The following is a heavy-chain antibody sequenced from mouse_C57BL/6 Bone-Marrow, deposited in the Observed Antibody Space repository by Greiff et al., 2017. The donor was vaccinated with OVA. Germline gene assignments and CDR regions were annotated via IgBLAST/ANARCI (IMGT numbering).Heavy chain of an antibody. J-gene: IGHJ2*01. V-gene: IGHV1-15*01. CDR1: GYTFTDYE. CDR2: IDPETGGT. CDR3: TSYYDYDERNY. D-gene: IGHD2-4*01. Sequence: QVQLQQSGAELVRPGASVTLSCKASGYTFTDYEMHWVKQTPVHGLEWIGAIDPETGGTAYNQKFKGKAILTADKSSSTAYMELRSLTSADSAVYYCTSYYDYDERNYWGQGTTLTVSS.